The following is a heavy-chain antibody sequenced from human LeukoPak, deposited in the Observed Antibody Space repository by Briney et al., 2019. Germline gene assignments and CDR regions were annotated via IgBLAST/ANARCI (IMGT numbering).Heavy chain of an antibody. CDR2: ISYAGSNN. CDR3: AIDRSSGYYGLDF. CDR1: GFTFSSYT. Sequence: GGSLRLSCAASGFTFSSYTMDWVRQAPGKGLEWVARISYAGSNNYYADSVKGRFTISSDNPKNTLYLQMDSLRAEDTAVYYCAIDRSSGYYGLDFWGQGTLVTVSS. V-gene: IGHV3-30-3*01. D-gene: IGHD3-22*01. J-gene: IGHJ4*02.